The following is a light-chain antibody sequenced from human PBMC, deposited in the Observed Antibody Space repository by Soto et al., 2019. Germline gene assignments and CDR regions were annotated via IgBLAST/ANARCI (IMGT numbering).Light chain of an antibody. CDR2: EVN. Sequence: QSALTQPPSASGSPGQSVTISCTGTSSDLGGYNFVSWYQQHPGKAPKLMIYEVNKRPSGVPDRFSGSKSGNTASLTVSGLQAADEADYYCSSYAGSNNVVFGGGTKLTVL. CDR1: SSDLGGYNF. CDR3: SSYAGSNNVV. V-gene: IGLV2-8*01. J-gene: IGLJ2*01.